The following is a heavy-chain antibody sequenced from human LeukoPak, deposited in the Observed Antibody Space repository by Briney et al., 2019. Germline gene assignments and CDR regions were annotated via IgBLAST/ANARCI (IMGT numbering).Heavy chain of an antibody. CDR2: IYNSGST. V-gene: IGHV4-59*01. J-gene: IGHJ5*02. CDR3: ARGHGQFAP. Sequence: SETLSLTCTVSGGSISSYYWSWIRQPPGKGLEWIGYIYNSGSTNDNPSLRSRVTISADTSKSQFSLKLSSVTAADTAVYYCARGHGQFAPWGQGTLVTVSS. CDR1: GGSISSYY.